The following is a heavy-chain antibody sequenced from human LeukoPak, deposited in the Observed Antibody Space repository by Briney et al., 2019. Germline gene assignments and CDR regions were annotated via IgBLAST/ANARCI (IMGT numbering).Heavy chain of an antibody. CDR2: IWYDGSNK. CDR1: GFTFSSYG. J-gene: IGHJ4*02. V-gene: IGHV3-33*01. CDR3: ARYYYDSSGYCQPLDY. D-gene: IGHD3-22*01. Sequence: PGGSLRLSCAASGFTFSSYGMHWVRQAPGKGLEWVAVIWYDGSNKYYADSVKGRFTISRDNSKNTLYLQMNSLRAEDTAVYYCARYYYDSSGYCQPLDYWGQGTLVTVSS.